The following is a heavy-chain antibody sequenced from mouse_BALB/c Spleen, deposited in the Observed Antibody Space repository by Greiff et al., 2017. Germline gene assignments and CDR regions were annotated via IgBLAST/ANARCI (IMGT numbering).Heavy chain of an antibody. CDR1: GFTFSSFG. D-gene: IGHD1-1*01. V-gene: IGHV5-17*02. Sequence: EVQVVESGGGLVQPGGSRKLSCAASGFTFSSFGMHWVRQAPEKGLEWVAYISSGSSTIYYADTVKGRFTISRDNPKNTLFLQMTSLRSEDTAMYYCARCYYGSSYAMDYWGQGTSVTVSS. CDR2: ISSGSSTI. J-gene: IGHJ4*01. CDR3: ARCYYGSSYAMDY.